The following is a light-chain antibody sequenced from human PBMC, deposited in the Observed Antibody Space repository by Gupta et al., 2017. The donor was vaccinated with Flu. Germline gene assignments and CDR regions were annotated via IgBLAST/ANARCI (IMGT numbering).Light chain of an antibody. V-gene: IGKV3-20*01. J-gene: IGKJ2*02. Sequence: VLPQSPRTLSLSAGERATLTSRGSQSVNNNLLSGYQQKPGQAPRLLIYGASSRAAGIPDRCSGSGSGTNFTLTISRLEHEDFAVYYCQQYGSSVCTFGQGTKLEIK. CDR3: QQYGSSVCT. CDR1: QSVNNNL. CDR2: GAS.